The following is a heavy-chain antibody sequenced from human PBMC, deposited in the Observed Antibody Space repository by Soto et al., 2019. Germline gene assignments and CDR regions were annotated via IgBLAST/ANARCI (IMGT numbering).Heavy chain of an antibody. D-gene: IGHD2-15*01. Sequence: ESGGGVVQPGRSLRLSCAASGFTFSSYAMHWVRQAPGKGLEWVAVISYDGSNKYYADSVKGRFTISRDNSKNTLYLQMNSLRAEDTAVYYCARHYCSGGSCYQGAYYYYYYGVDVWGQGTTVTVSS. J-gene: IGHJ6*02. V-gene: IGHV3-30-3*01. CDR3: ARHYCSGGSCYQGAYYYYYYGVDV. CDR1: GFTFSSYA. CDR2: ISYDGSNK.